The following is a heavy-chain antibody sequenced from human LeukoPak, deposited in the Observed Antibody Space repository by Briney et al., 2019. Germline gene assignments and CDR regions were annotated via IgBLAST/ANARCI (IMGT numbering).Heavy chain of an antibody. J-gene: IGHJ4*02. V-gene: IGHV3-7*01. Sequence: GESLRLSCTASGFTFSDYWMTWVRQAPGKGLEWVASIKQDGSAKYYVDSVKGRFTISRDNAKTSLYLQMDSLRVEDRATYYCARWRGSTSERSDYWGQGTLVTVSS. CDR3: ARWRGSTSERSDY. D-gene: IGHD2-2*01. CDR1: GFTFSDYW. CDR2: IKQDGSAK.